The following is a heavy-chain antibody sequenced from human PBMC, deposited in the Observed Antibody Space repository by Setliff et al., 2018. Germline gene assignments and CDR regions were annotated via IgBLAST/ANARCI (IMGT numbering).Heavy chain of an antibody. V-gene: IGHV3-7*03. D-gene: IGHD3-10*01. CDR3: ARDKDHIRGFDY. CDR2: IKQDGSQK. J-gene: IGHJ4*02. Sequence: GGSLRLSCAASGFTFSSYSMNWVRQAPGKGLEWVANIKQDGSQKYYVDSVKGRFTISRDSARNSLYLHMNSLRDEDTAVYFCARDKDHIRGFDYWGRGALVTVSS. CDR1: GFTFSSYS.